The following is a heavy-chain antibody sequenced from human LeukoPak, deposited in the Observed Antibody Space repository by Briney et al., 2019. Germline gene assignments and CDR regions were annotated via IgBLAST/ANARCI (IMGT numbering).Heavy chain of an antibody. CDR1: GGSFSGYY. CDR3: ATGAAAGTYYFDY. V-gene: IGHV4-34*01. Sequence: SETLSLTCAVYGGSFSGYYWSWIRQPPGKGLEWIGEINHSGSTNYNPSLKSRVTISVDTSKNQFSLKLSSVTAADTAVYYCATGAAAGTYYFDYWGQGTLVTVSS. CDR2: INHSGST. D-gene: IGHD6-25*01. J-gene: IGHJ4*02.